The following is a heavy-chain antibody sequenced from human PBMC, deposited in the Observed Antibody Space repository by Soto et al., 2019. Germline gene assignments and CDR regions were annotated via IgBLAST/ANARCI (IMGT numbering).Heavy chain of an antibody. D-gene: IGHD6-13*01. CDR1: GFTFRSYW. J-gene: IGHJ4*02. CDR3: ASGGRSLNFDY. Sequence: GGSLRLSCAASGFTFRSYWMQWVRQAPGKGLVWVSWINSDGSSTSYADSVKGRFTISRDNAKNTLYLQMNSLRAEDTAVYYCASGGRSLNFDYWGQGTLVTVSS. CDR2: INSDGSST. V-gene: IGHV3-74*01.